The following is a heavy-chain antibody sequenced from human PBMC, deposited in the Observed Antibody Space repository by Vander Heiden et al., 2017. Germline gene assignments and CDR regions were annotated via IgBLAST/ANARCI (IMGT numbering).Heavy chain of an antibody. CDR2: INSSGSA. D-gene: IGHD3-22*01. J-gene: IGHJ4*02. Sequence: WTWIRQSAGKGLEWIGRINSSGSASYNPSLKSRITMSVDTSKKQFSLKLTSVTAADTAVYYCAREHYYDTSGYYWFDYWGQGTLVTVSS. V-gene: IGHV4-4*07. CDR3: AREHYYDTSGYYWFDY.